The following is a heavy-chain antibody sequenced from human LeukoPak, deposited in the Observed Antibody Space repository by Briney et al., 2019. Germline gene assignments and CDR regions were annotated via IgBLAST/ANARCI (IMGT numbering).Heavy chain of an antibody. V-gene: IGHV3-23*01. Sequence: GGSLRLSCAASGFTFSSYAMSWVRQAPGKGREWVSAISGSGGSTYYADSVKGRFIISRDNSKDTLYLQMNSLRAEDTAVYYCATTYGDYVFDYWGQGTLVTVSS. CDR3: ATTYGDYVFDY. J-gene: IGHJ4*02. CDR2: ISGSGGST. D-gene: IGHD4-17*01. CDR1: GFTFSSYA.